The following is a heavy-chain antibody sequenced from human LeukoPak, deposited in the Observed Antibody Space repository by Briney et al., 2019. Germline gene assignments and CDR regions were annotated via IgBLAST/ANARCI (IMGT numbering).Heavy chain of an antibody. CDR2: IYSGGST. V-gene: IGHV3-53*01. Sequence: GGSLRLSCAASGFTVSSNYMSWVRQAPGKGLEWVPVIYSGGSTYYADSVKGRFTISRDNSKNTLYLQMNSLRAEDTAVYYCARAGGGTIFGVLDAFDIWGQGTMVTVSS. D-gene: IGHD3-3*01. J-gene: IGHJ3*02. CDR1: GFTVSSNY. CDR3: ARAGGGTIFGVLDAFDI.